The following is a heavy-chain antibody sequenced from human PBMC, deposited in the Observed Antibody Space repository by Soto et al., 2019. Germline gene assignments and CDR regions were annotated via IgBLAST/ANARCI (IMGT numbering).Heavy chain of an antibody. Sequence: GGSLRLSCAASGFTFSSDGMSWVRQAPGKGLEWVANIKQDGSEKYYVDSVKGRFTISRDNAKNSLYLQMNSLRAEDTAVYYCARDTRGFDYWGQGTLVTVSS. CDR1: GFTFSSDG. D-gene: IGHD3-3*01. CDR3: ARDTRGFDY. J-gene: IGHJ4*02. V-gene: IGHV3-7*01. CDR2: IKQDGSEK.